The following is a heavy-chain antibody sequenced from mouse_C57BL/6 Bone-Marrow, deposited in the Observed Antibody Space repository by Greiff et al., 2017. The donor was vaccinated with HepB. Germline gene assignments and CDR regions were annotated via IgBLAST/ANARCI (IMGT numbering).Heavy chain of an antibody. Sequence: EVQVVESGGDLVKPGGSLKLSCAASGFTFSSYGMSWVRQTPDKRLEWVATISSGGSYTYYPDSVKGRFTISRDNAKNTLYLQMSSLKSEDTAMYYCARQEEDSSGYFYAMDYWGQGTSVTVSS. CDR2: ISSGGSYT. J-gene: IGHJ4*01. CDR3: ARQEEDSSGYFYAMDY. V-gene: IGHV5-6*01. CDR1: GFTFSSYG. D-gene: IGHD3-2*02.